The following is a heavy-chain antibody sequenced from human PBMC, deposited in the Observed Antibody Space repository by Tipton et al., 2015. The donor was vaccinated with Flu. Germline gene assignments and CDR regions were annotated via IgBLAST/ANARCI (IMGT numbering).Heavy chain of an antibody. V-gene: IGHV3-33*01. D-gene: IGHD4-11*01. CDR2: IWFDGNNK. CDR3: ARGYYSNPYYYYYFGLDV. CDR1: GFTFTSYV. Sequence: SLRLSCAASGFTFTSYVMHWVRQAPDKGLEWVALIWFDGNNKYYADSVKGRFTISRDNSKNTLFLQMSSLRSEDTAVYYCARGYYSNPYYYYYFGLDVWGQGTTVTVSS. J-gene: IGHJ6*02.